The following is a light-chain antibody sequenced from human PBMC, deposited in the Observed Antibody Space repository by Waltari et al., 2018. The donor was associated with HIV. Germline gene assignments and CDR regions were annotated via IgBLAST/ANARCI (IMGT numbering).Light chain of an antibody. CDR3: NSRDSSGHWV. V-gene: IGLV3-19*01. CDR2: GKN. CDR1: ILRTSY. Sequence: SSELTQDPAVSVALGQTVRITCQGDILRTSYASWYQQKPGQAPILVIYGKNNRPSGIPDRFSGSSSGNTASLTITGAQAEDEADYYCNSRDSSGHWVFGGGTKLTVL. J-gene: IGLJ3*02.